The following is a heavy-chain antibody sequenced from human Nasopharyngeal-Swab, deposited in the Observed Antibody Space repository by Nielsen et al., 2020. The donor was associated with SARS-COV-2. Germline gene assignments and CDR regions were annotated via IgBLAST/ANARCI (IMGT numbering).Heavy chain of an antibody. V-gene: IGHV1-69*13. J-gene: IGHJ6*02. Sequence: SVKVSCKASGGTFSSYAISWVRQAPGQGLEWMGGIIPIFGTANYAQKFQGRVTITADESTSTADMELSSLRSEDTAVYYCSRPIAVAGRGVDYYYGMDVWGQGTTVTVSS. CDR1: GGTFSSYA. D-gene: IGHD6-19*01. CDR2: IIPIFGTA. CDR3: SRPIAVAGRGVDYYYGMDV.